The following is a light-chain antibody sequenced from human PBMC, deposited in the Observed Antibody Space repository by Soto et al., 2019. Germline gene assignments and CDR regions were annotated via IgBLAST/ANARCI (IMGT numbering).Light chain of an antibody. J-gene: IGLJ2*01. CDR3: SSYAGINNLV. CDR1: SSDIGGYNF. CDR2: DVS. Sequence: QSALTQPPSASGSPGQSVTISCTGTSSDIGGYNFVSWYQQHPGKAPKLMIYDVSKRPSGVPDRFSGSKSGNTASLTVSGLQAEDEADYYCSSYAGINNLVFGGGTKRPS. V-gene: IGLV2-8*01.